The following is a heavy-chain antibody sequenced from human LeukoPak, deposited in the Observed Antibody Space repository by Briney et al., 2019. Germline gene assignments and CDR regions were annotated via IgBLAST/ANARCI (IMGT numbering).Heavy chain of an antibody. J-gene: IGHJ5*02. CDR2: IGPNNGNT. D-gene: IGHD2-21*01. Sequence: GASVKVSCKASGYTFTSYGISWVRQAPGQGLEWMGWIGPNNGNTNYAQNLQGRVTMTTDTSTGTAYMELSRLRSDDTAVYYCARGPPLGVVIAIANWFDPWGQGTLVTVSS. CDR1: GYTFTSYG. CDR3: ARGPPLGVVIAIANWFDP. V-gene: IGHV1-18*01.